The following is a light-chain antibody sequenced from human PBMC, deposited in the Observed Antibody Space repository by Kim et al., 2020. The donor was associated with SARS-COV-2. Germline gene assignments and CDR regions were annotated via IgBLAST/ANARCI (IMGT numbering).Light chain of an antibody. Sequence: SASTGKTSSTTEAGDKLADKDACWYQHKPGQSPKLVIYQDSKRPSGIPQRFSGSNSGNTATLTISGTQAMDEADYYCQAWDSSTVVFGGGTQLTVL. J-gene: IGLJ2*01. CDR3: QAWDSSTVV. CDR2: QDS. CDR1: KLADKD. V-gene: IGLV3-1*01.